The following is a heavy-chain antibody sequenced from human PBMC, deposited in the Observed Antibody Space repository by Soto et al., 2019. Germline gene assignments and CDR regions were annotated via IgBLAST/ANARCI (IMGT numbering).Heavy chain of an antibody. CDR1: GFTFGNYG. CDR2: ISGGGGST. Sequence: DVQLLESGGGLVQPGGSLRLSCAASGFTFGNYGINWVRQAPGKGLEWVSGISGGGGSTYYADSVKGRFTVSSDPSKNSVFLEMNTLRAKDTAVYYCAKGFIVVVTVLRPDDAFDVWGQGTLVTVSS. D-gene: IGHD2-21*02. CDR3: AKGFIVVVTVLRPDDAFDV. V-gene: IGHV3-23*01. J-gene: IGHJ3*01.